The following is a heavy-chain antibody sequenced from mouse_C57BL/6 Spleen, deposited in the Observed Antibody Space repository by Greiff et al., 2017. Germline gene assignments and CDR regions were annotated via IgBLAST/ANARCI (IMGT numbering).Heavy chain of an antibody. V-gene: IGHV15-2*01. CDR1: DSEVFPIAY. CDR3: ARDYYGSSYWYFDG. Sequence: VQLQESGSELRSPGSSVKLSCKDFDSEVFPIAYMSWVRQKPGHGFEWIGGILPSIGRTIYGEKFEDKATLDADTLSNTAYLELNSLTSEDSAIYYCARDYYGSSYWYFDGWGTGTTATVSS. CDR2: ILPSIGRT. J-gene: IGHJ1*03. D-gene: IGHD1-1*01.